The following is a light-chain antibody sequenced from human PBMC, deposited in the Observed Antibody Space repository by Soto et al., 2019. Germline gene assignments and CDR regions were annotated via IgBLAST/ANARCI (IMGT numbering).Light chain of an antibody. CDR1: QSVSSGY. CDR3: QQYGSSPA. V-gene: IGKV3-20*01. Sequence: EIVLTQSPGTLSLSPGERATLSCRASQSVSSGYLAWYQHKPGQAPRLLIYDASSRATGIPDRFSGSGSGTDLTLTISRLEPEDFAVYYCQQYGSSPAFGGGTKVEIK. J-gene: IGKJ4*01. CDR2: DAS.